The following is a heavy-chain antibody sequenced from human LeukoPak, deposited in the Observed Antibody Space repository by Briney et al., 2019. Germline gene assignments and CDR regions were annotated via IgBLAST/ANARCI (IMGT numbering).Heavy chain of an antibody. V-gene: IGHV4-4*07. CDR3: VRAPSGCGGTCAFDL. D-gene: IGHD2-15*01. CDR1: GGSLSSSF. J-gene: IGHJ5*02. CDR2: IYGDGST. Sequence: PSETLSLTCTVSGGSLSSSFWSWIRQPAGKGLEWIGRIYGDGSTNYNPSLKSRITLSLHTPENQISLRLTSVTAADTALYLCVRAPSGCGGTCAFDLWSQGTLVTVSS.